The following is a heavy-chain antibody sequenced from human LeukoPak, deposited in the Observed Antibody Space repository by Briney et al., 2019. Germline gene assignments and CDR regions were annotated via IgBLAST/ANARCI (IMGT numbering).Heavy chain of an antibody. CDR1: GYSFTSYW. CDR2: IYPGDSDT. CDR3: ARPRRDSGSYLYYFDY. Sequence: GESLKISCKGSGYSFTSYWIGWVRQMPGKGLEWMGIIYPGDSDTRYSPSFQGQVTISADKSISTAYLQWSSLKASDTAMYYCARPRRDSGSYLYYFDYWGQGTLVTVSS. J-gene: IGHJ4*02. D-gene: IGHD1-26*01. V-gene: IGHV5-51*01.